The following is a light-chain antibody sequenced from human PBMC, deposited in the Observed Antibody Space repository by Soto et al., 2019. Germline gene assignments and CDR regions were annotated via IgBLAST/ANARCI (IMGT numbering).Light chain of an antibody. CDR2: EVS. CDR3: SSYTSSSTQV. J-gene: IGLJ1*01. Sequence: QSALTQPASVSGSPGQSITISCTGTSSDVGGYNYVSWYQQHPDKAPKLMIYEVSNRPSGVSNRFSGSKSGNMASLTISGLQAEDEADYYCSSYTSSSTQVFGTGTKVTVL. V-gene: IGLV2-14*01. CDR1: SSDVGGYNY.